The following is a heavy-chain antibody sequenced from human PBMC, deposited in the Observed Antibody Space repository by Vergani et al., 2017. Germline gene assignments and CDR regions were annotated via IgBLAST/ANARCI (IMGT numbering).Heavy chain of an antibody. CDR1: DSSIMTNPY. Sequence: QVQLQESGPGLVKPSETLTLTCDVSDSSIMTNPYWGWFRQSPGKGLEWIGCIHHSGDNHYNSSLKSRVSISIVSSSKFSLSLTSVTAADTAIYYCARHRGSGGFFPSSYFYEMDVWGHGTTVTVSS. CDR3: ARHRGSGGFFPSSYFYEMDV. CDR2: IHHSGDN. V-gene: IGHV4-38-2*01. J-gene: IGHJ6*02. D-gene: IGHD3-10*01.